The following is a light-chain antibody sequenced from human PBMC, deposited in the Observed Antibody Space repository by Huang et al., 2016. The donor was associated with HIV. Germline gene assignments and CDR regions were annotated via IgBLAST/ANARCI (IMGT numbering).Light chain of an antibody. Sequence: DVVLTQSPLSLPVTLGQPASISCKSSHSLLHSDGNTYLNWFLQRPGQSPRRLIYKVSNRDFGVPARFSGSGSGADFPLTISRVEADDIGVYYCMQGTHWPQTFGQGTKVEVK. CDR3: MQGTHWPQT. V-gene: IGKV2-30*02. J-gene: IGKJ1*01. CDR2: KVS. CDR1: HSLLHSDGNTY.